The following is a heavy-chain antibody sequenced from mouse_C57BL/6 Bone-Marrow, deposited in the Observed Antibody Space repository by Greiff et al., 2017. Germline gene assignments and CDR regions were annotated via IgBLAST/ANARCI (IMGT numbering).Heavy chain of an antibody. Sequence: VQLQQSDAELVKPGASVKISCKVSGYTFTDHTIHWMKQRPEQGLEWIGYIYPRDGSTKYNEKFKGKATLTADKSSSTAYMQLNSLTSEDSAVYFCASYYGNYEGYFDVWGTGTTVTVSS. V-gene: IGHV1-78*01. D-gene: IGHD2-10*01. J-gene: IGHJ1*03. CDR2: IYPRDGST. CDR1: GYTFTDHT. CDR3: ASYYGNYEGYFDV.